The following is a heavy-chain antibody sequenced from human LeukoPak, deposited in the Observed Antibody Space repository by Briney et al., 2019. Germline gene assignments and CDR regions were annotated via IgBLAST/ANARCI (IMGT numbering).Heavy chain of an antibody. J-gene: IGHJ3*02. CDR3: VAESSAWSAFDI. D-gene: IGHD6-19*01. V-gene: IGHV3-74*01. CDR1: GLTFSRHW. CDR2: IDSDGRTT. Sequence: GGSLRLSCAAAGLTFSRHWMFWVPQAPGRGWWWASQIDSDGRTTGYADSVKGRFTVSRDNAKNTVYMQMNSLRAEDTAVYYCVAESSAWSAFDIWGQGTMVTVSA.